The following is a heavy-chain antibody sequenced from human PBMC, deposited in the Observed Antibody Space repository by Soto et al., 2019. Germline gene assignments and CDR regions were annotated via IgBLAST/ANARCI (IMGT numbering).Heavy chain of an antibody. CDR2: ISAYNGNT. CDR1: GYTFTSYG. CDR3: ARDAILLWFGELSYYFDY. J-gene: IGHJ4*02. V-gene: IGHV1-18*01. D-gene: IGHD3-10*01. Sequence: QVQLVQSGAEVKKPGASVKVSCKASGYTFTSYGISWVRQAPGQGLEWMGWISAYNGNTNYAQKLQGRVTMTTDTSTSTAYMEVRSLRSDDTAVYYCARDAILLWFGELSYYFDYWGQGTLVTVSS.